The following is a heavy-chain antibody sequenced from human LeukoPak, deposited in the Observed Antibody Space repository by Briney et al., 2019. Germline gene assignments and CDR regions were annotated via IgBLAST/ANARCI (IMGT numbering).Heavy chain of an antibody. J-gene: IGHJ4*02. D-gene: IGHD6-19*01. CDR1: GFTVSSNH. V-gene: IGHV3-53*01. Sequence: GGSLRLSCAASGFTVSSNHMSWVRQAPGKGLEWVSVIYSGGSTDYADSVKGRFTISRDNSKNTLYLQMNSLRAEDTAVYYCVSSGWYGGYFDNWGQGTLVTVSS. CDR3: VSSGWYGGYFDN. CDR2: IYSGGST.